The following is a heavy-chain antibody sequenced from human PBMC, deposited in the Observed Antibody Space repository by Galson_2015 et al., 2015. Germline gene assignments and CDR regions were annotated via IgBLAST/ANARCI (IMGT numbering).Heavy chain of an antibody. V-gene: IGHV1-24*01. CDR1: GYTLTELS. CDR3: ARVEYCSGGSCYSGYFQH. D-gene: IGHD2-15*01. Sequence: SVKVSCKVSGYTLTELSMHWVRQAPGKGLEWMGGFDPEDGETIYAQKFQGRVTMTEDTPTDTAYMELSSLRSEDTAVYYCARVEYCSGGSCYSGYFQHWGQGTLVTVSS. CDR2: FDPEDGET. J-gene: IGHJ1*01.